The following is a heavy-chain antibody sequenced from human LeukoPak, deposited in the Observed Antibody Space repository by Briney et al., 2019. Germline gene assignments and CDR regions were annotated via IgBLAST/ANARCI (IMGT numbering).Heavy chain of an antibody. CDR2: FSGSGGNT. CDR3: VRDGSSWGNFDY. D-gene: IGHD7-27*01. J-gene: IGHJ4*02. Sequence: GGSLRLSCAASGFTFSSYAMSRVRQAPGKGLEWVSTFSGSGGNTHYADSVKGRFTISRDNAKNSLYLQMNSLRTEDTAVYYCVRDGSSWGNFDYWGQGTLVSVSS. CDR1: GFTFSSYA. V-gene: IGHV3-23*01.